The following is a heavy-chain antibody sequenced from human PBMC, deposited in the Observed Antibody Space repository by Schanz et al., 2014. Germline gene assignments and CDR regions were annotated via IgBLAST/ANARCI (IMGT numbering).Heavy chain of an antibody. D-gene: IGHD5-12*01. CDR3: ARGPLGTSP. J-gene: IGHJ5*02. V-gene: IGHV3-48*01. CDR2: ISSTSRAT. CDR1: GFTFSSYG. Sequence: VQLVESGGGVVQPGRSLRLSCAASGFTFSSYGMHWVRQAPGKGLEWISYISSTSRATYYADSVKGRFTISRDNAKNSLFLQMNSLRAEDTAVYYCARGPLGTSPWGQGTLVTVSS.